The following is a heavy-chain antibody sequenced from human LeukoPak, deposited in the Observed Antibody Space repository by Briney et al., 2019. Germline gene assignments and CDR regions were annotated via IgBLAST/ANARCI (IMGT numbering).Heavy chain of an antibody. CDR1: GFRFSNYA. D-gene: IGHD3-22*01. Sequence: GGSLRLSCVGSGFRFSNYAMNWVRQAPGKVLQWVSALSRSGSRTFYADSVKGRFTISRDNSKNTLYLQMDSLRAEDTAIYYCAKDDSSGYYHDHWGQGTLVTVSS. J-gene: IGHJ5*02. CDR3: AKDDSSGYYHDH. V-gene: IGHV3-23*01. CDR2: LSRSGSRT.